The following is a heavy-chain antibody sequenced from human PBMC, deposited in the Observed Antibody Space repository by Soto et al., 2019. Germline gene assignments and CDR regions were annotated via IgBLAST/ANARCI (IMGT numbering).Heavy chain of an antibody. V-gene: IGHV4-34*01. CDR1: GGSFSGYY. J-gene: IGHJ4*02. CDR2: INHSGST. D-gene: IGHD3-22*01. CDR3: ARGFRGDDSSGYNDY. Sequence: SETLSLTCAVYGGSFSGYYWSWIRQPPGKGLEWIGEINHSGSTNYDPSLKSRVTISVDTSKNQFSLKLSSVTAADTAVYYCARGFRGDDSSGYNDYWGQGTLVTVSS.